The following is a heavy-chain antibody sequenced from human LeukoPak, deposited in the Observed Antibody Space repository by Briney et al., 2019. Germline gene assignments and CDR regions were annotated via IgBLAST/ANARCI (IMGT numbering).Heavy chain of an antibody. CDR1: GFTFSSYA. D-gene: IGHD5-18*01. J-gene: IGHJ4*02. CDR2: ISSNGGST. Sequence: GSLRLSCAASGFTFSSYAMHWVRQAPGKGLEYVSAISSNGGSTYYANSVKGRFTISRDNSKNTLYLQMGSLRAEDMAVYYCARGDLYSYGDDYWGQGTLVTVSS. V-gene: IGHV3-64*01. CDR3: ARGDLYSYGDDY.